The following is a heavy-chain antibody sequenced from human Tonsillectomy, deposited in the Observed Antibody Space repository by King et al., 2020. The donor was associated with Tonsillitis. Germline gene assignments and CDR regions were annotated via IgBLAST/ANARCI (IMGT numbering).Heavy chain of an antibody. CDR2: IWYDGSNK. D-gene: IGHD4-17*01. J-gene: IGHJ6*03. CDR1: GFTFSSYG. CDR3: AREGDFGDYLYYYYMDV. V-gene: IGHV3-33*08. Sequence: VQLVESGGGVVQPGRSLRLSCAASGFTFSSYGMHWVRQAPGKGLEWVAVIWYDGSNKDYADSVKGRFTISRDNSKNTLYLQMNSLRAEDTAVYYCAREGDFGDYLYYYYMDVWGKGTTVTVSS.